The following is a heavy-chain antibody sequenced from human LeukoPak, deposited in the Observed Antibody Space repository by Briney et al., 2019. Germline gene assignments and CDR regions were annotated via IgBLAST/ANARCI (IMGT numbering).Heavy chain of an antibody. CDR1: GSTFSSYW. Sequence: PGGPLRLSCAASGSTFSSYWMTWVRQAPGKGLEWVANIKQDGSEKYSVDSVKGRFTISRDNAKNSLYLQMNSLRAEDTAVYYCARVRGSYSLDFWGQGTLVTVSS. V-gene: IGHV3-7*01. CDR2: IKQDGSEK. J-gene: IGHJ4*02. CDR3: ARVRGSYSLDF. D-gene: IGHD1-26*01.